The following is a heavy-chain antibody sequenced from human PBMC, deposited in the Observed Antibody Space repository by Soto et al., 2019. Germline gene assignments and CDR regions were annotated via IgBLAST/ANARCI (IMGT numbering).Heavy chain of an antibody. Sequence: PGGSLRLSCAASGFTVSSNYMSWVRQAPGKGLEWVAVISYDGSNKYYADSVKGRFTISRDNSKNTLYLQMNSLRAEDTAVYYCATLAVAGPDFDYWGQGTLVPVSS. CDR2: ISYDGSNK. CDR1: GFTVSSNY. V-gene: IGHV3-30*03. D-gene: IGHD6-19*01. J-gene: IGHJ4*02. CDR3: ATLAVAGPDFDY.